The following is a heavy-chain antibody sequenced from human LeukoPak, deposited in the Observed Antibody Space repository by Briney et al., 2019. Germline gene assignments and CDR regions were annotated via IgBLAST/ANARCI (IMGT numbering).Heavy chain of an antibody. Sequence: GASVKVSCKASGYTFTGYYMHWVQQAPGQGLEWMGWINPNSGGTNYAQKFQGRVTMTRDTSISTAYMELSRLRSDDTAVYYCARGEYDYVWGSYRYTDSWFDPWGQGTLVTVSS. CDR1: GYTFTGYY. CDR2: INPNSGGT. CDR3: ARGEYDYVWGSYRYTDSWFDP. V-gene: IGHV1-2*02. J-gene: IGHJ5*02. D-gene: IGHD3-16*02.